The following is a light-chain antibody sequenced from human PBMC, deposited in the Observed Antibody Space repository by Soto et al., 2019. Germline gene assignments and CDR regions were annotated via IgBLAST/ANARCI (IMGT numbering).Light chain of an antibody. J-gene: IGLJ3*02. CDR3: SSFTSSSTEV. CDR1: SSDVGGYNY. CDR2: EVS. V-gene: IGLV2-14*01. Sequence: QSALTQPASVSGSPGQSITISCTGTSSDVGGYNYVSWYQQHPGKAPKLMSYEVSNRPSGVSNRFSGSKSGNTASLIISGLQAEDEADYYCSSFTSSSTEVFGGGTKVTVL.